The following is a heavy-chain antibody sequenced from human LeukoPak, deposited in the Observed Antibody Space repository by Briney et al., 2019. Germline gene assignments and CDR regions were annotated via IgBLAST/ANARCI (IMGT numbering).Heavy chain of an antibody. V-gene: IGHV3-53*01. Sequence: GGSLRLSCAASGFTVSSNYMSWVRQAPGKGLEWVSVIYSGGSTYYADSVKGRFTISRDNSKNTLYLQMNSLRAEDTAVYYCARYNGGNPRFDYWGQGTLVTVSS. CDR3: ARYNGGNPRFDY. D-gene: IGHD4-23*01. J-gene: IGHJ4*02. CDR1: GFTVSSNY. CDR2: IYSGGST.